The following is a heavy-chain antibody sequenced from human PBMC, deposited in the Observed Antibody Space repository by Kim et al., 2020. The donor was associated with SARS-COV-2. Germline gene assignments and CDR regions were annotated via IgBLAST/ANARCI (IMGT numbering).Heavy chain of an antibody. Sequence: GGSLRLSCAASGFTFDDYAMHWVRQAPGKGLEWVSGISWNSGTIGYADSVKGRFTYSRDNDKNSLYLQMNSLTTEDTALYYCAKSKITMFQGVLYGMD. CDR3: AKSKITMFQGVLYGMD. D-gene: IGHD3-10*01. CDR2: ISWNSGTI. V-gene: IGHV3-9*01. CDR1: GFTFDDYA. J-gene: IGHJ6*01.